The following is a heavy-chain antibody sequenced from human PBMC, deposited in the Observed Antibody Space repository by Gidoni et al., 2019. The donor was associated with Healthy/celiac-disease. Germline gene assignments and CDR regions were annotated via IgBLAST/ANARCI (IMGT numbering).Heavy chain of an antibody. CDR1: GYTFTSYN. CDR2: MNPNSGNT. V-gene: IGHV1-8*01. CDR3: ARAPYCTNGVCYSWWFDP. Sequence: QVQLVQSGAEVKKPGASVKVSCKASGYTFTSYNNNWVRQATGPGLEWIGWMNPNSGNTGHAHKFQGRCTMTRNTSISTDYMELSSLRSEDTAVYYCARAPYCTNGVCYSWWFDPWGQGTLVTVSS. D-gene: IGHD2-8*01. J-gene: IGHJ5*02.